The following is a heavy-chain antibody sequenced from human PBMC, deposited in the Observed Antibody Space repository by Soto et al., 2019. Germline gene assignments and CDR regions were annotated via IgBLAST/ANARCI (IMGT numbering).Heavy chain of an antibody. D-gene: IGHD6-19*01. CDR2: ISGSGGST. CDR3: AKDVMDSSGLGYFDY. Sequence: GGSLRLSCAASGFTFSSYAMSWVRQAPGKGLEWVSAISGSGGSTYYADSVKGRFTISRDNSKNTLYLQMNSLRAEDTAVYYCAKDVMDSSGLGYFDYWGQGTLVTVSS. CDR1: GFTFSSYA. J-gene: IGHJ4*02. V-gene: IGHV3-23*01.